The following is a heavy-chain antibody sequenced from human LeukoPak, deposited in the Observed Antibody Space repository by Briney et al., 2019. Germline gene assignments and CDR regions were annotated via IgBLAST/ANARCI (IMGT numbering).Heavy chain of an antibody. CDR2: INPNSGGT. Sequence: ASVKVSCKASGYTFTGYYMHWVRQAPGQGLEWMGWINPNSGGTNYAQKLQGRVTMTRDTSISTAYMELSRLRSDDTAVYYCARDPRRGYSGYDRGWFDPWGQGTLVTVSS. CDR1: GYTFTGYY. CDR3: ARDPRRGYSGYDRGWFDP. V-gene: IGHV1-2*02. D-gene: IGHD5-12*01. J-gene: IGHJ5*02.